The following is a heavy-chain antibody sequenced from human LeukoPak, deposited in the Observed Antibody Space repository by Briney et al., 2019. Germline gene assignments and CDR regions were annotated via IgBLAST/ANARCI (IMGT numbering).Heavy chain of an antibody. CDR2: IIPIFGTA. D-gene: IGHD2-2*01. CDR1: GGTFSSYA. CDR3: ARDTHCSSTSCYLNWFDP. Sequence: ASVKVSCTASGGTFSSYAISWVRQAPGQGLEWMGGIIPIFGTANYAQKFQGRVTITADESTSTAYMELSSLRSEDTAVYYCARDTHCSSTSCYLNWFDPWGQGTLVTVSS. J-gene: IGHJ5*02. V-gene: IGHV1-69*13.